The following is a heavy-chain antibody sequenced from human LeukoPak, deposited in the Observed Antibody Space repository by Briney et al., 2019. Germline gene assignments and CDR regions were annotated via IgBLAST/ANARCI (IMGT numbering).Heavy chain of an antibody. V-gene: IGHV3-7*01. J-gene: IGHJ4*02. CDR2: IKQEGSEK. CDR3: ARDSRYYDFWSGYYTANMGFDY. D-gene: IGHD3-3*01. Sequence: GGSLRLSCAASGFTFSSYWMSWARQAPGKGLEWVANIKQEGSEKYYVDSVKGRFTISRDNAKNSLYLQMNSLRAEDTAVYYCARDSRYYDFWSGYYTANMGFDYWGQGTLVTVSS. CDR1: GFTFSSYW.